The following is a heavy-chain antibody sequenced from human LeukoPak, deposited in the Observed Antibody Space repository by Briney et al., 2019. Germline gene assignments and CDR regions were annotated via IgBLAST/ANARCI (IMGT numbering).Heavy chain of an antibody. CDR2: IYYSEST. CDR3: ARHSSGYVYGMDV. CDR1: GGSISSGGYY. Sequence: SETLSLTCTVPGGSISSGGYYWSWIRQHPGKGLEWIGYIYYSESTYYNPSLKSRVTISVDTSKNQFSLKLSSVTAADTAVYYCARHSSGYVYGMDVWGQGTTVTVSS. J-gene: IGHJ6*02. D-gene: IGHD3-22*01. V-gene: IGHV4-31*03.